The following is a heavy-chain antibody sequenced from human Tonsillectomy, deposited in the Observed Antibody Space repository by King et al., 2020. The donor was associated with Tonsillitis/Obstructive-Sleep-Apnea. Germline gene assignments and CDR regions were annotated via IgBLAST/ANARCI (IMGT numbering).Heavy chain of an antibody. CDR3: TRNVGHGYSDGDKPDFDY. V-gene: IGHV5-10-1*03. D-gene: IGHD5-18*01. CDR2: IDPSHSYS. J-gene: IGHJ4*02. Sequence: QLVQSGAEVKKPGASLRISCKGSGYSFTTYWVSWVRQMPGKGLEWMGSIDPSHSYSNYSPSFQGHVTISADKSITTAYVQWNSLKASDTAMYYCTRNVGHGYSDGDKPDFDYWGQGALVTVSS. CDR1: GYSFTTYW.